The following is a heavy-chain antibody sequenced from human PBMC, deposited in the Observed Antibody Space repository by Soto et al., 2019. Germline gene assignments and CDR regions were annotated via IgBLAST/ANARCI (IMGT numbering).Heavy chain of an antibody. Sequence: SETLSLTCTVSGGSMSGYYWSWVRQPPGKGLEWIGYIHYSGNTNYNPSLKSRVTFSVDTSENQFYLKVNSVTAADTAIYYCARFRATIGVDALDIWGQGTMVTVSS. CDR3: ARFRATIGVDALDI. D-gene: IGHD1-26*01. V-gene: IGHV4-59*01. CDR1: GGSMSGYY. J-gene: IGHJ3*02. CDR2: IHYSGNT.